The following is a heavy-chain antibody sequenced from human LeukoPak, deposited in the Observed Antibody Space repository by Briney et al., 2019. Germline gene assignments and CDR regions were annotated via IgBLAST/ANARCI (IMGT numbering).Heavy chain of an antibody. Sequence: GGTLRLSCAASGFTFSSYGMSWVRQAPGKGLEWVSAISGSGGSTYYADSVKGRFTIPRDNSKNTLYLQMNSLRAEDTAVYYCAKVNLVVRGAIDYWGQGTLVTVSS. CDR2: ISGSGGST. V-gene: IGHV3-23*01. CDR3: AKVNLVVRGAIDY. D-gene: IGHD3-10*01. CDR1: GFTFSSYG. J-gene: IGHJ4*02.